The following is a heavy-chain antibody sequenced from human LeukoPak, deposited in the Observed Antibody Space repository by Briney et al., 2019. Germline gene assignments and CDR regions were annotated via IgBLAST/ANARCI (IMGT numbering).Heavy chain of an antibody. CDR2: ISGSGGST. CDR1: GFTFSSYA. Sequence: PGGSLRLSCAASGFTFSSYAMSWVRQAPGMGLEWVSAISGSGGSTYYADSVKGRFTISRDNSKNTLYLQMNSLRAEDTAVYYCAKVLHSSGWTFDYWGQGTLVTVSS. V-gene: IGHV3-23*01. CDR3: AKVLHSSGWTFDY. D-gene: IGHD6-19*01. J-gene: IGHJ4*02.